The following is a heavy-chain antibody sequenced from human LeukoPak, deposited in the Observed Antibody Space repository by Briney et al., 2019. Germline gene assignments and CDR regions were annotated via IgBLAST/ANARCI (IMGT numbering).Heavy chain of an antibody. CDR2: ISGRGVST. CDR3: ARGYDFWSGYYSFGMDV. V-gene: IGHV3-23*01. D-gene: IGHD3-3*01. Sequence: GGSLRLSCAASGFTFSTYAMSWVRQAPGKGLEWVSAISGRGVSTSYADSVKGRFTISRDNAKNSLYLQMNSLRAEDTAVYYCARGYDFWSGYYSFGMDVWGQGTTVTVSS. J-gene: IGHJ6*02. CDR1: GFTFSTYA.